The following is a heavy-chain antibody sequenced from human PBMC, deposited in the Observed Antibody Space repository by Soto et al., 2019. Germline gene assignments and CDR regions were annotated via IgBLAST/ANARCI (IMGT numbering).Heavy chain of an antibody. V-gene: IGHV4-39*01. Sequence: QLQLQESGPGLVKPSVTLSLPCTGSGDSISSSRHYWASISQPPGQGPQWIGSIHYPGNPYYNPSLKSRLTISRDTSKNQISLRLSSVTAADTAVYYCARLRGAFDIWGQGTMVTVSS. J-gene: IGHJ3*02. CDR1: GDSISSSRHY. CDR3: ARLRGAFDI. CDR2: IHYPGNP.